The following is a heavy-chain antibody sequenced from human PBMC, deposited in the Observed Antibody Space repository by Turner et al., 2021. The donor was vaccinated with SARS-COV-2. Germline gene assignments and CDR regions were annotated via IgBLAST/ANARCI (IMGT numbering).Heavy chain of an antibody. CDR3: ARDPEYVDTAMGLDY. CDR1: GFTFSSYA. Sequence: QVQLVESGGGVVQPGRSLSLSCAAPGFTFSSYAMHWVRQAPGKGLEWVAVISYDGSNKYYADSVKGRFTISRDNSKNTLYLQMNSLRAEDTAVYYCARDPEYVDTAMGLDYWGQGTLVTVSS. D-gene: IGHD5-18*01. J-gene: IGHJ4*02. CDR2: ISYDGSNK. V-gene: IGHV3-30-3*01.